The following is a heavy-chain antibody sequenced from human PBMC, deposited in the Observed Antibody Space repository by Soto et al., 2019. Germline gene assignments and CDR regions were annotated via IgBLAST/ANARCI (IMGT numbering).Heavy chain of an antibody. CDR2: IYYSGST. Sequence: SETLSLTCTASGGSISSSSYYWGWIRQPPGKGLEWIGSIYYSGSTYYNPSLKSRVTISVDTSKNQFSLKLSSVTAADTAVYYCARPRGYSYGLDYMDVWGKGTTVTVSS. D-gene: IGHD5-18*01. J-gene: IGHJ6*03. CDR3: ARPRGYSYGLDYMDV. V-gene: IGHV4-39*01. CDR1: GGSISSSSYY.